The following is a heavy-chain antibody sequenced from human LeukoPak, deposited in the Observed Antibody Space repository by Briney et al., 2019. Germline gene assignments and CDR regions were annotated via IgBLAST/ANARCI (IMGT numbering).Heavy chain of an antibody. Sequence: GESLKIFCKGSGYSFTSYWISWVRQMPGKGLEWMGIIYPGDSDTRYSPSFQGQVTISADKSISTAYLQWSSLKASDTAMYYCARHPRYCTSTTCYLDYWGQGTLVTVSS. J-gene: IGHJ4*02. D-gene: IGHD2-2*01. CDR1: GYSFTSYW. CDR3: ARHPRYCTSTTCYLDY. V-gene: IGHV5-51*01. CDR2: IYPGDSDT.